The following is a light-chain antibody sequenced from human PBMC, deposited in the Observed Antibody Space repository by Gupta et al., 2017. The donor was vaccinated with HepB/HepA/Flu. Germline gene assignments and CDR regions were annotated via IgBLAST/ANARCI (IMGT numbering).Light chain of an antibody. CDR3: QNDRLSST. CDR2: GAS. Sequence: IVFTQSPGALSLSPGERATLSCRASQSVSSNFLDWYQQKPGQAPRLIIYGASRRATGIPDRFIGSGDGTDFTLASRRLETEDFAVYYGQNDRLSSTFGGGTKVEIK. CDR1: QSVSSNF. J-gene: IGKJ4*01. V-gene: IGKV3-20*01.